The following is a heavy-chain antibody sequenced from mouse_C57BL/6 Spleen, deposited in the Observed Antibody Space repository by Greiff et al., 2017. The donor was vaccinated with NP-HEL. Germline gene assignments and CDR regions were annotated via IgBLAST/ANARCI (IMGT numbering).Heavy chain of an antibody. D-gene: IGHD2-4*01. V-gene: IGHV1-64*01. J-gene: IGHJ3*01. CDR3: ARRDYDRIAY. Sequence: QVHVKQPGAELVKPGASVKLSCKASGYTFTSYWMHWVNQRPGQGLEWIGMIHPNSGSTNYNEKFKSKATLTVDKSSSTAYMQFSSLTSEDSAVYYCARRDYDRIAYWGQGTLVTVSA. CDR1: GYTFTSYW. CDR2: IHPNSGST.